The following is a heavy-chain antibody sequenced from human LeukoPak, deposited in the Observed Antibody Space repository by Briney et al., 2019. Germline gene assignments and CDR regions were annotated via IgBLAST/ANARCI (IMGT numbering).Heavy chain of an antibody. D-gene: IGHD5-18*01. J-gene: IGHJ4*02. V-gene: IGHV4-61*05. CDR2: IYYSGST. Sequence: PSETLSLTCIVSGGSIGTSLYYWSWIRQPPGKGLEWIGYIYYSGSTNYNPSLKSRVTISVDTSTNQFSLKLSSVTAADTAVYYCARQGFYSSGSVDYWGRGTLVTVSS. CDR1: GGSIGTSLYY. CDR3: ARQGFYSSGSVDY.